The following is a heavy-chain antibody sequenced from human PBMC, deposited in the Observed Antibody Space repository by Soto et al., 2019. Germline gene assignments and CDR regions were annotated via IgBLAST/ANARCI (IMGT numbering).Heavy chain of an antibody. CDR2: ISYDGSNG. CDR3: AKELEI. J-gene: IGHJ3*02. V-gene: IGHV3-30*18. Sequence: QVQLVESGGGVVQPGRSLRLSCAASGFTFSTYGMHWVRQAPGKGLEWVAVISYDGSNGYYAESVKGRFTISRDNSKNTLYLQMNSLRAEDAAVYYCAKELEIWGQGTIVTVSS. D-gene: IGHD1-1*01. CDR1: GFTFSTYG.